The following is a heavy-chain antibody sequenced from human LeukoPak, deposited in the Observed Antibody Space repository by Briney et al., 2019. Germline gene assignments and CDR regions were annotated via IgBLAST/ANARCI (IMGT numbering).Heavy chain of an antibody. V-gene: IGHV5-51*01. J-gene: IGHJ3*01. CDR3: ARPNITSYYDSRGSDAFDV. CDR1: GYIFSTYW. Sequence: GESLKISCKGSGYIFSTYWIAWVRQVPGKGLEWMGITYPGDSDTRYSQSFQGQVTISADKSVSTAYLHWSSLKASDTAIYYCARPNITSYYDSRGSDAFDVWGQGTMVTVSS. D-gene: IGHD3-22*01. CDR2: TYPGDSDT.